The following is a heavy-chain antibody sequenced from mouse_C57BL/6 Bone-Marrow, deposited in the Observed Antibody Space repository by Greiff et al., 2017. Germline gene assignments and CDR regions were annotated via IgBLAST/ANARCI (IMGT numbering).Heavy chain of an antibody. CDR1: GFSLSTSGMG. CDR3: ARGGGQLGPSWFAY. J-gene: IGHJ3*01. V-gene: IGHV8-12*01. D-gene: IGHD4-1*02. CDR2: SYWDDDQ. Sequence: QVTLKVSGPGILQSSQTLSLTCSFSGFSLSTSGMGVSWIRQPSGKGLEWLAHSYWDDDQRYNPSLKSRLTISKDTSRNQVFLKIPSVDTADTATYYCARGGGQLGPSWFAYWGQGTLVTVSA.